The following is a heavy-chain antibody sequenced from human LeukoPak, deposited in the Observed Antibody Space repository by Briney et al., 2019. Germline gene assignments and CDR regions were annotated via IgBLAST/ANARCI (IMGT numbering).Heavy chain of an antibody. CDR1: GGSFSGYY. CDR2: INHSGST. Sequence: SETLSLTCAVYGGSFSGYYWSRIRQPPGKGLEWIGEINHSGSTNYNPSLKSRVTISVDTSKNHFSLKLSSVTAADTAVYYCARGGITHWFDPWGQGTLVTVSS. CDR3: ARGGITHWFDP. V-gene: IGHV4-34*01. J-gene: IGHJ5*02. D-gene: IGHD1-14*01.